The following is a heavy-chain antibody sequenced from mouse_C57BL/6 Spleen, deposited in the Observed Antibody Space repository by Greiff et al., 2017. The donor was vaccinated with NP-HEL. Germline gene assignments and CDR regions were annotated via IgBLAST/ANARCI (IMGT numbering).Heavy chain of an antibody. CDR3: ARSTMVTTNFDY. D-gene: IGHD2-2*01. CDR2: IYPGDGDT. CDR1: GYAFSSYW. V-gene: IGHV1-80*01. Sequence: VQLQQSGAELVKPGASVKISCKASGYAFSSYWMNWVKQRPGKGLEWIGQIYPGDGDTNYNGKFKGKATLTADKSSSTAYMQLSSLTSEDSAVYFCARSTMVTTNFDYWGQGTTLTVSS. J-gene: IGHJ2*01.